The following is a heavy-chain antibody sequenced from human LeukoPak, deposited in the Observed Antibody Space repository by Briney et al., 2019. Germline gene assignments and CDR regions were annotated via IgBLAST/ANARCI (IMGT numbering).Heavy chain of an antibody. CDR1: GGSISSGGYY. CDR3: GATSLKQWLQKAN. Sequence: SQTLSLTCTVSGGSISSGGYYWSWIRQHPGKGLEWIGYIYYSGSTYYNPSLKSRVTISVDTSKNQFSLKLSSVTAADTAVYYCGATSLKQWLQKANWGQGTLVTVSS. CDR2: IYYSGST. J-gene: IGHJ4*02. V-gene: IGHV4-31*08. D-gene: IGHD6-19*01.